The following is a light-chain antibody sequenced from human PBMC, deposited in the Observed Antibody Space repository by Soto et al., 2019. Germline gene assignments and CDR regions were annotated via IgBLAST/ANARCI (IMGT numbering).Light chain of an antibody. J-gene: IGLJ2*01. Sequence: QSALTQPASVSGSPGQSITISCTGTSSDVGGYNHLSWYQHSPGKATKLILFAVSDRPSGVSHRFSGSKSGNTASLTISGLQADDEADYYCCSYTSLSTVVFGGGTKVTVL. CDR3: CSYTSLSTVV. V-gene: IGLV2-14*01. CDR2: AVS. CDR1: SSDVGGYNH.